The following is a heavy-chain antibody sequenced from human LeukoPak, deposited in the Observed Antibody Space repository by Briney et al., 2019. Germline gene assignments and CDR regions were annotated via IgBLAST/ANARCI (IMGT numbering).Heavy chain of an antibody. J-gene: IGHJ4*02. Sequence: GGSLRLSCAASGFTFSSYSMNWVRQAPGKGLEWVSSISSSSSYIYYADSVKGRFTISRDNAKNSLYLQMNSLRAEDTAVYYRASTIRWGVVPAAARDYWGQGTLVTVSS. CDR3: ASTIRWGVVPAAARDY. CDR1: GFTFSSYS. V-gene: IGHV3-21*01. CDR2: ISSSSSYI. D-gene: IGHD2-2*01.